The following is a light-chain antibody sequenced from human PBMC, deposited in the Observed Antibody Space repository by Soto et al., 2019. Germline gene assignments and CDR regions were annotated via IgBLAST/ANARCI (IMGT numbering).Light chain of an antibody. CDR3: QVWNSSSDHYV. Sequence: SYELTQPPSVSVAPGQTARITCGGTNIGSKSVHWYQQKPGQAPVLVVYDDSDRPSGIPERFSGSNSGNTATLTISRVEAGDEADYYCQVWNSSSDHYVFGTGTKVTVL. V-gene: IGLV3-21*02. CDR2: DDS. CDR1: NIGSKS. J-gene: IGLJ1*01.